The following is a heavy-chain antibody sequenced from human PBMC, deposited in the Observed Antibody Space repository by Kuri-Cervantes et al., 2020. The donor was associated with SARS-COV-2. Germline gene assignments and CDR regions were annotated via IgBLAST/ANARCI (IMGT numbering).Heavy chain of an antibody. D-gene: IGHD2-15*01. CDR1: GYTFTAYY. CDR2: INPNSGGA. V-gene: IGHV1-2*02. J-gene: IGHJ4*02. Sequence: ASVKVSCKASGYTFTAYYMHWVRQAPGQGLEWMGWINPNSGGANYAQKFQGRVTMTRGTSISTVYMDLSRLRSDDTALYYCATSLKSLAYCSGGSCYHIDYWGQGTLVTVSS. CDR3: ATSLKSLAYCSGGSCYHIDY.